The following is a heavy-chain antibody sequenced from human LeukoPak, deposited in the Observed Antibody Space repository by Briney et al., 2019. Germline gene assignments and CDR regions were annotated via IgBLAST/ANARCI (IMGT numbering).Heavy chain of an antibody. CDR1: GGSFSGYY. CDR3: ERGRRTAQTKNNWFDP. J-gene: IGHJ5*02. CDR2: INHSGST. Sequence: SETLSLTCAVYGGSFSGYYWSWIRQPPGKGLEWIGEINHSGSTNYNPSLKSRVTISVDTSKNQFSLKLSSVTAADTAVYYCERGRRTAQTKNNWFDPWGQGTLVTVSS. V-gene: IGHV4-34*01. D-gene: IGHD2-8*01.